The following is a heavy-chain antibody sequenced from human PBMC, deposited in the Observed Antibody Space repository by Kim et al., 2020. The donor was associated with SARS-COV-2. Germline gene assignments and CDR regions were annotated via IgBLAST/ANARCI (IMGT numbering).Heavy chain of an antibody. CDR3: AKIPYSSGWSGYFQH. J-gene: IGHJ1*01. D-gene: IGHD6-19*01. CDR2: ISGSGSAT. CDR1: GFTFTTYA. Sequence: GGSLRLSCAASGFTFTTYAMSWVRQAPGKGLEWVSAISGSGSATYYADSVKGRFTVSRDNSKNTLYLQMNSLRAEDTAVYYCAKIPYSSGWSGYFQHWGQGTLVTGSS. V-gene: IGHV3-23*01.